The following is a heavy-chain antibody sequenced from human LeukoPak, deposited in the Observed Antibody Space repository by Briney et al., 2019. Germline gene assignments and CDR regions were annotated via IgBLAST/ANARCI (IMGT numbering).Heavy chain of an antibody. CDR1: GGSVSSRSYY. J-gene: IGHJ3*01. CDR2: IYYSGST. CDR3: ARRDSSSWYNAFDF. Sequence: SETLSLTCTVSGGSVSSRSYYWAWIRQPPGKGLEWIGSIYYSGSTYYSPSLKSRVTISVDTSKNQFSLKLSYVTAADTAVYYCARRDSSSWYNAFDFWGQGTMVTVSS. D-gene: IGHD6-13*01. V-gene: IGHV4-39*01.